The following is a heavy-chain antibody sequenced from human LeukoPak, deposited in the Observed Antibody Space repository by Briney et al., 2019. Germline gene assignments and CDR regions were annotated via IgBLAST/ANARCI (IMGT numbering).Heavy chain of an antibody. V-gene: IGHV1-69*04. CDR1: GYTFTSYA. Sequence: GASVKVSCKASGYTFTSYAISWVRQAPGQGLEWMGRIIPILGIANYAQKFQGRVTITADKSTSTAYMELSSLRSEDTAVYYCARLVATVTYDYWGQGTLVTVSS. D-gene: IGHD4-17*01. J-gene: IGHJ4*02. CDR3: ARLVATVTYDY. CDR2: IIPILGIA.